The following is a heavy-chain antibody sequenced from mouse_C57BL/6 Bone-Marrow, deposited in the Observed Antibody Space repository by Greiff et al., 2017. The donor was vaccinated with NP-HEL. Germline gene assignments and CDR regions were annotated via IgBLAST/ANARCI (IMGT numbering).Heavy chain of an antibody. V-gene: IGHV1-72*01. Sequence: QVQLQQPGAELVKPGASVKLSCKASGYTFTSYWMHWVKQRPGRGLEWIGRIDPNSGGTKYNEKFKSKATLTVDKPSRTAYMQLSSLTSEDSAVYYCAREGELWFFYWYCDVWGTGTTVTVSS. CDR2: IDPNSGGT. D-gene: IGHD2-2*01. CDR1: GYTFTSYW. J-gene: IGHJ1*03. CDR3: AREGELWFFYWYCDV.